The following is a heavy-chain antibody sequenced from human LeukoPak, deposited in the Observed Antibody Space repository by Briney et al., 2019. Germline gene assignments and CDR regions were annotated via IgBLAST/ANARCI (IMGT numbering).Heavy chain of an antibody. D-gene: IGHD1-26*01. Sequence: GGSLRLSCAASGFTFSSYGMHWVRQAPGKGLEWVAVISYDGSNKYYADSVKGRFTISRDNSKNTLYLQMNSLRAEDTAVYYCAKDRVGATPDAFDIWGQGTMVTVSS. J-gene: IGHJ3*02. CDR3: AKDRVGATPDAFDI. CDR1: GFTFSSYG. V-gene: IGHV3-30*18. CDR2: ISYDGSNK.